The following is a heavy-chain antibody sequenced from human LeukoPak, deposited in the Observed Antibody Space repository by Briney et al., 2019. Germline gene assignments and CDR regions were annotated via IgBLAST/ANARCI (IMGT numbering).Heavy chain of an antibody. D-gene: IGHD3-10*01. CDR1: GGSISSYY. CDR3: ARGLSGRGHYFDY. CDR2: IYYSGST. V-gene: IGHV4-59*01. J-gene: IGHJ4*02. Sequence: PSETLSLTCTVSGGSISSYYWSWIRQPPGKGLEWIGYIYYSGSTDYNPSLKSRVTISVDTSKTQFSLKLSSVTAADTAVYYCARGLSGRGHYFDYWGQGALVTVSS.